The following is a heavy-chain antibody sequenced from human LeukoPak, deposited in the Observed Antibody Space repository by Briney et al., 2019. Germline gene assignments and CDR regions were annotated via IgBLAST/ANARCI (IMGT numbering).Heavy chain of an antibody. CDR3: AKRQQQRSFFDY. CDR1: GFTFSSYA. V-gene: IGHV3-23*01. J-gene: IGHJ4*02. Sequence: GGSLRLSCAASGFTFSSYATSWVRQAPGKGLEWVSAISGSGGSTYYADSVKGRFTISRDNSKNTLYLQMNSLRAEDTAVYYCAKRQQQRSFFDYWGQGTLVTVSS. CDR2: ISGSGGST. D-gene: IGHD6-13*01.